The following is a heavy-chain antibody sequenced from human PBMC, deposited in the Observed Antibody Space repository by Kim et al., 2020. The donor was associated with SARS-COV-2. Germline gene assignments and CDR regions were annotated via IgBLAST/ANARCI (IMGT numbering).Heavy chain of an antibody. J-gene: IGHJ3*02. CDR2: IYYSGST. D-gene: IGHD1-26*01. CDR3: ARRPRPTNIVGATYAAFDI. V-gene: IGHV4-39*07. Sequence: SETLSLTCTVSGGSISSSSYYWGWIRQPPGKGLEWIGSIYYSGSTYYNPSLKSRVTISVDTSKNQFSLKLSSVTAADTAVYYCARRPRPTNIVGATYAAFDIWGQGTMVTVSS. CDR1: GGSISSSSYY.